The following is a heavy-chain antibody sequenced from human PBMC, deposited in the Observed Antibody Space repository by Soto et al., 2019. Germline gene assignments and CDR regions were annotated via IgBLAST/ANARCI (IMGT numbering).Heavy chain of an antibody. V-gene: IGHV4-30-2*01. CDR3: ARDDY. Sequence: SETLFLTCAVSGGSISSGGYSWSWIRQPPGKGLEWIGYIYHSGSTYYNPSLKSRVTISVDRSKNQFSLKLSSVTAADTAVYYCARDDYWGQGTLVTVSS. CDR1: GGSISSGGYS. J-gene: IGHJ4*02. CDR2: IYHSGST.